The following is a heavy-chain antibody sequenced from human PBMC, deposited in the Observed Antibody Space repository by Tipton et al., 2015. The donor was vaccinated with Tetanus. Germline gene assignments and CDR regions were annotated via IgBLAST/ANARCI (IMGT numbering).Heavy chain of an antibody. J-gene: IGHJ4*02. Sequence: SLRLSCAASGFTFRSYDMSWVRQAPGKGLEWVSTISGGGGNTYYADSGKGRFTISRDNSKNTLDLQMNSLSAEDKAVYYCAKDQEGSPPRQPIRPCDSWGQGTLVTVSS. D-gene: IGHD6-6*01. CDR3: AKDQEGSPPRQPIRPCDS. CDR1: GFTFRSYD. CDR2: ISGGGGNT. V-gene: IGHV3-23*01.